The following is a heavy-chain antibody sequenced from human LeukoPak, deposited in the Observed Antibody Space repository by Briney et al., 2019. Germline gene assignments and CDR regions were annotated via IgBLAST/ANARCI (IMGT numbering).Heavy chain of an antibody. V-gene: IGHV3-15*01. Sequence: PGGSLRLSCTASGFTFSNAWMGWVRQALGQGLEWVGRIKSKTDGETTDYAAPVKGRFTISRDDSKNTLYLQMNSLKTEDAAVYYCSTDRTANFDYWGQGSLVTVSS. CDR2: IKSKTDGETT. CDR1: GFTFSNAW. D-gene: IGHD2-2*01. CDR3: STDRTANFDY. J-gene: IGHJ4*02.